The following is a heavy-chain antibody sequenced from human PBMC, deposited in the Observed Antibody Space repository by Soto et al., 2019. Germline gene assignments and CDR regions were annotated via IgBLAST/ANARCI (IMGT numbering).Heavy chain of an antibody. J-gene: IGHJ6*02. V-gene: IGHV3-30-3*01. D-gene: IGHD5-18*01. CDR1: GFTFSSYA. Sequence: HPGGSLRLSCAASGFTFSSYAMHWVRQAPGKGLEWVAVISYDGSNKYYADSVKGRFTISRDNSKNTLYLQMNSLRAEDTAVYYCARERAAMVAHYYYGMDVWGQGTTVTVSS. CDR3: ARERAAMVAHYYYGMDV. CDR2: ISYDGSNK.